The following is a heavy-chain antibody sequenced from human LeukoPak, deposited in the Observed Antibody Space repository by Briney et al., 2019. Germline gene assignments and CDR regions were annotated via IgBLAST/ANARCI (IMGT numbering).Heavy chain of an antibody. J-gene: IGHJ4*02. D-gene: IGHD3-16*01. Sequence: GGSLRLSCAASGFTFSNAWMSWVGQTPGKGLEWVANIKKDGTEKNHADSVKGRFTISRDNAKNSLYLQMNSLRAEDTAVYYCAREGVYDYVWGSYDYWGQGTLVTVSS. CDR3: AREGVYDYVWGSYDY. V-gene: IGHV3-7*01. CDR2: IKKDGTEK. CDR1: GFTFSNAW.